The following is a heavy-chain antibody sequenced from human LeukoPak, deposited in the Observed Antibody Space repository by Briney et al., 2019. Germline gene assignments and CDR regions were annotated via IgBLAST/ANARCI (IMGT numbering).Heavy chain of an antibody. Sequence: GGSLRLSCVASGFPLTDNYVSWVRQAPGKGLEWVSSISSSSSYIYYADSVKGRFTISRDNAKNSLYLQMNSLRAEDTAVYYCARGEAYYDFWSGYPFDYWGQGTLVTVSS. CDR1: GFPLTDNY. CDR3: ARGEAYYDFWSGYPFDY. CDR2: ISSSSSYI. V-gene: IGHV3-21*01. J-gene: IGHJ4*02. D-gene: IGHD3-3*01.